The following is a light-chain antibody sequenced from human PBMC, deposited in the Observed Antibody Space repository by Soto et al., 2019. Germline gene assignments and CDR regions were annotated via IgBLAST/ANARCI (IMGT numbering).Light chain of an antibody. CDR2: DVS. J-gene: IGLJ1*01. Sequence: QSALTQPASVSGSPGQSITISCTGTSSDVGDYNYVSWYQQHPGKAPKLMIYDVSNRPSGVSNRFSGSKSGNTASLTISGLQAEDEADYYCNSYTDSSTHYVFGTGTKVTVL. CDR1: SSDVGDYNY. CDR3: NSYTDSSTHYV. V-gene: IGLV2-14*01.